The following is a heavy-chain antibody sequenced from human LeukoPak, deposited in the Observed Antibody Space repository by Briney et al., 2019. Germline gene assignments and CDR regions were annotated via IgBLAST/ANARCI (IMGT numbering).Heavy chain of an antibody. D-gene: IGHD4-17*01. CDR1: GFTFSGSA. CDR2: IRSKANSYAT. CDR3: TRHRYDYGYYYYMDV. Sequence: GGSLRLSCAASGFTFSGSAMHWVRQASGKGLEWVGRIRSKANSYATAYAASVKGRFTISRDDSKNTAYLQMNSLKNEDTAVYYCTRHRYDYGYYYYMDVWGKGTTVTVSS. J-gene: IGHJ6*03. V-gene: IGHV3-73*01.